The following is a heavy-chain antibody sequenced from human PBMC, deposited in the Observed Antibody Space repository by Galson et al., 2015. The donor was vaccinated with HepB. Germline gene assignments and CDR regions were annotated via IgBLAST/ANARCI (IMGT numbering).Heavy chain of an antibody. Sequence: SLRLSCAASGFTFSSYSMNWVRQAPGKGLEWVSSISSSSSYIYYADSVKGRFTISRDNAKNSLYLQMNSLRAEDTAVYYCAKNPDYSNHPTTKNDYWGQGTLVTVSS. CDR3: AKNPDYSNHPTTKNDY. V-gene: IGHV3-21*01. D-gene: IGHD4-11*01. CDR2: ISSSSSYI. CDR1: GFTFSSYS. J-gene: IGHJ4*02.